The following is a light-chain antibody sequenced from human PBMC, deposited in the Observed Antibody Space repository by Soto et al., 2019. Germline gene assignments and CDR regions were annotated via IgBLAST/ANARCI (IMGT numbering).Light chain of an antibody. V-gene: IGLV2-23*01. Sequence: QSVLAQPASLSGSSLHSISISCTGSCSEFGRYNLVSWYQHHPGKAPKLIIYEATKRPSGVSDRISGSKSGNTASLTISGLQAEDEADYYCSSYAGTSTFVLFGGGTKVTVL. CDR2: EAT. J-gene: IGLJ2*01. CDR1: CSEFGRYNL. CDR3: SSYAGTSTFVL.